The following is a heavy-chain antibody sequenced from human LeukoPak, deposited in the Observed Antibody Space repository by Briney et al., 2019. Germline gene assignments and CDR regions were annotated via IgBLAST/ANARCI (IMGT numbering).Heavy chain of an antibody. J-gene: IGHJ4*02. D-gene: IGHD3-16*01. CDR3: AKASWVSSTDAVR. CDR2: IRGNGDT. Sequence: GGSLRLSWAASGLIFSSFAMSWGRQGPARGLEWVSSIRGNGDTFYADSVKGRFTLFSDSSTNTVYFQLNNLRVEDTAIYYCAKASWVSSTDAVRWGQGTLVTVSS. CDR1: GLIFSSFA. V-gene: IGHV3-23*01.